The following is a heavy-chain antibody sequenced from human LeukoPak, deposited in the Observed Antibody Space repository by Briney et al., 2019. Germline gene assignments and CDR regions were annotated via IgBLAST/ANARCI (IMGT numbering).Heavy chain of an antibody. V-gene: IGHV4-4*07. Sequence: TASETLSLTCTVSGGSISTYYLSWIRQPAGKGLEWIGRISGSGTITYNPALQSRLTISIDTSENESSPKPMSVTAADTARYYCARDSGTTGEVKFDPWGQGILDTVSS. J-gene: IGHJ5*02. CDR3: ARDSGTTGEVKFDP. CDR2: ISGSGTI. D-gene: IGHD3-10*01. CDR1: GGSISTYY.